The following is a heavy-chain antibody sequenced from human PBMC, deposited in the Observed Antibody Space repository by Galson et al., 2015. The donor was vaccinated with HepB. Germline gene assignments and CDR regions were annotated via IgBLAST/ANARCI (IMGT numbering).Heavy chain of an antibody. CDR3: ARALGNTAMVTLYFDL. V-gene: IGHV1-69*02. Sequence: SVKVSCKASGGTFSSYTISWVRQAPGQGLEWMGRIIPILGIANYAQKFQGRVTITADKSTSTAYMELSSLRSEDTAVYYCARALGNTAMVTLYFDLWGRGTLVTVSS. CDR2: IIPILGIA. J-gene: IGHJ2*01. CDR1: GGTFSSYT. D-gene: IGHD5-18*01.